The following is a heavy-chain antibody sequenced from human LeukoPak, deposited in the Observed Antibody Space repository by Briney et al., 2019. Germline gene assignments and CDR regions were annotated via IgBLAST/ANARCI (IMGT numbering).Heavy chain of an antibody. D-gene: IGHD3-10*01. J-gene: IGHJ4*02. CDR3: ARDLYYYGSGGYQPFDY. V-gene: IGHV4-4*07. CDR2: IYTSGST. CDR1: GGSISSYY. Sequence: SETLSLTCTVSGGSISSYYWSWIRQPAGKGLEWIGRIYTSGSTNYNPSLKSRVTMSVDTSKNQFSLKLSSVTAADTAVYYCARDLYYYGSGGYQPFDYWGQGTLVTVSS.